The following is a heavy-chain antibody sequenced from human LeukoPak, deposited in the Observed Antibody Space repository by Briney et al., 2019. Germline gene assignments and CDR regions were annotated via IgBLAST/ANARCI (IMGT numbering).Heavy chain of an antibody. D-gene: IGHD3-3*01. J-gene: IGHJ5*02. V-gene: IGHV3-7*01. CDR1: GFTFSSYW. CDR2: IKQDGSEK. CDR3: ARGTDLSYYDFWSGYYRGSNWFDP. Sequence: SGGSLRLSCAASGFTFSSYWMSWVRQAPGKGLEWVANIKQDGSEKYYVDSVKGRFTISRDNAKNSLYLQMNSLRAEDTAVYYCARGTDLSYYDFWSGYYRGSNWFDPWGQGTLVTVSS.